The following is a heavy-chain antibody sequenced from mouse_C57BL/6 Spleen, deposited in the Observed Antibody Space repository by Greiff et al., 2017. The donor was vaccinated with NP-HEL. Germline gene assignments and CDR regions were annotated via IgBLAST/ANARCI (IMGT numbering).Heavy chain of an antibody. V-gene: IGHV1-76*01. CDR2: IYPGSGNT. J-gene: IGHJ3*01. CDR1: GYTFTDYY. CDR3: ARERDPWFAY. Sequence: QVQLQQSGAELVRPGASVKLSCKASGYTFTDYYINWVKQRPGQGLEWIARIYPGSGNTYYNEKFKGKATLTAEKSSSTAYMQLSSLTSEDSAVYFCARERDPWFAYWGQGTLVTVSA.